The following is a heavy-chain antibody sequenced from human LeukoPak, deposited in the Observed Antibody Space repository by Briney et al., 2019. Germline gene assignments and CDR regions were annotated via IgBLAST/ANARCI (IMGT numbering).Heavy chain of an antibody. Sequence: PSETLSLTCAVYGGSLSGYYWSWIRQPPGKGLEWIGEINHSGSTNYNPSLKSRVTLSVDTSKNHISLKVNSVRAEDTAVYYCARDLGATAYDYWGQGTLVIVSS. V-gene: IGHV4-34*01. CDR3: ARDLGATAYDY. D-gene: IGHD1-26*01. CDR2: INHSGST. J-gene: IGHJ4*02. CDR1: GGSLSGYY.